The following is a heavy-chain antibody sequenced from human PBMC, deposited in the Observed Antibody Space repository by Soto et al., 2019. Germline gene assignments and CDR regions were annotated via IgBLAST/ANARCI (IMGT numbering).Heavy chain of an antibody. Sequence: SETLSLTCTVSGTSVRHFYWSWIRQSAGKGLEWIGRIYSTGTTNFNPPLKSRLTMSMDMSKNQVSLNLTSVTAADTAVYYCVRGRADFSSTYYHYFSVWGRGTLVTVSS. V-gene: IGHV4-4*07. CDR2: IYSTGTT. J-gene: IGHJ1*01. CDR1: GTSVRHFY. CDR3: VRGRADFSSTYYHYFSV. D-gene: IGHD3-3*01.